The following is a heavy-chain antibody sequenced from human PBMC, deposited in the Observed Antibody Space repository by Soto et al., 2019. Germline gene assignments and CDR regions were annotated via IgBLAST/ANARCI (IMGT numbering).Heavy chain of an antibody. J-gene: IGHJ5*02. Sequence: PSETLSLTCTVSGDSINNYYWTWIRQPAGKGLEWIGRIYISGSTDYNPSLKSRVTMSLDTSKNQFSLKLTSVTAADTAVYYCARLAVPAAVSAWFDPWGQGTLVTVSS. CDR1: GDSINNYY. D-gene: IGHD2-2*01. V-gene: IGHV4-4*07. CDR2: IYISGST. CDR3: ARLAVPAAVSAWFDP.